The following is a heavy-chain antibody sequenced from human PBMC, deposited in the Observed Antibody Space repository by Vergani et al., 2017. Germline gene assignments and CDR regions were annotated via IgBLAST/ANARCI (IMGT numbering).Heavy chain of an antibody. J-gene: IGHJ4*02. V-gene: IGHV3-23*01. CDR2: ISGSGGST. D-gene: IGHD6-19*01. CDR1: GFTFSSYA. Sequence: EVQLLESGGGLVQPGGSLRLSCAASGFTFSSYAMSWVRQAPGKGLEWVSAISGSGGSTYYADSVKGRFTISRDNSKNTLYLQMNSLRTEDTAVYYCAKGLGGPSMVYSSCWGYFDYWGQGTLVTVSS. CDR3: AKGLGGPSMVYSSCWGYFDY.